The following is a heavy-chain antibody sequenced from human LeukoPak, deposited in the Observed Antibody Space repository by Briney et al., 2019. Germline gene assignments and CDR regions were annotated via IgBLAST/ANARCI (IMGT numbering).Heavy chain of an antibody. D-gene: IGHD4-17*01. CDR3: ARLRIYGDFENWFDP. V-gene: IGHV3-15*01. Sequence: GGSLRLSCAASGFTFSNAWMSWVRQAPGKGLEWVGRIKSKTDGGTTDYAAPVKGRFTISRDNSKNTLYLQMNSLRAEDTAVYYCARLRIYGDFENWFDPWGQGTLLTVSS. CDR1: GFTFSNAW. J-gene: IGHJ5*02. CDR2: IKSKTDGGTT.